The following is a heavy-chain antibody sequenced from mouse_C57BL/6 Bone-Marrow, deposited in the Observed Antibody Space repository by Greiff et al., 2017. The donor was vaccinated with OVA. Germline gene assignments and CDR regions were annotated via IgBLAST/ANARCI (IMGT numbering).Heavy chain of an antibody. D-gene: IGHD1-1*01. CDR2: IYPGDGDT. V-gene: IGHV1-80*01. J-gene: IGHJ3*01. CDR1: GYAFSSYW. CDR3: ARGDYYGSPAWFAY. Sequence: VQLQQSGAELVKPGASVKISCKASGYAFSSYWMNWVKQRPGQGLEWIGQIYPGDGDTNYNGKFKGKATLTADKSSSTAYMQLSSLTSEDSAVYYCARGDYYGSPAWFAYWGQGTLVTVSA.